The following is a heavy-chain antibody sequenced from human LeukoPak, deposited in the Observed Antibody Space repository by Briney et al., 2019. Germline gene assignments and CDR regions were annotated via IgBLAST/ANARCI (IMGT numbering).Heavy chain of an antibody. D-gene: IGHD4-23*01. CDR2: IYYSGST. V-gene: IGHV4-39*01. CDR1: GGSISSSSYY. Sequence: SETLSLTCTVSGGSISSSSYYWGWIRQPPGKGLEWIGSIYYSGSTYYNPSLKSRVTISVDTSKNQFSLKLSSVTAADTAVYYCASHDYGGKSFGAFDIWGQGTMVTVSS. J-gene: IGHJ3*02. CDR3: ASHDYGGKSFGAFDI.